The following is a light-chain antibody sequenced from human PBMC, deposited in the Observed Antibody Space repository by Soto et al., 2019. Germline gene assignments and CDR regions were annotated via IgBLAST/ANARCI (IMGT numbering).Light chain of an antibody. CDR3: QQYDKWPQFT. CDR2: GAS. V-gene: IGKV3-15*01. Sequence: IVMTQSPATLSVSPGERTTLSCRASRSVTTSLAWYQQKPGQAPRLLIYGASTRATGIPARFSGSGSGTEFTLTISSLQSEDFAVYYCQQYDKWPQFTFGQGTKVAIK. J-gene: IGKJ2*01. CDR1: RSVTTS.